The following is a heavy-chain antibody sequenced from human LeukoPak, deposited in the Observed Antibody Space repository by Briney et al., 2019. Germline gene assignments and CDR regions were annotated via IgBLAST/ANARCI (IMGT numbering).Heavy chain of an antibody. CDR3: ARGPSGWYTY. CDR2: ISSSSSTI. J-gene: IGHJ4*02. Sequence: GGSLRLSCAASGLTFSSYSMTWVRQAPGKGLEWVSYISSSSSTIYYADSVKGRFTISRDNAKNSLYLQMNSLRDEDTAVYYCARGPSGWYTYWGQGTLVTVSS. D-gene: IGHD6-19*01. CDR1: GLTFSSYS. V-gene: IGHV3-48*02.